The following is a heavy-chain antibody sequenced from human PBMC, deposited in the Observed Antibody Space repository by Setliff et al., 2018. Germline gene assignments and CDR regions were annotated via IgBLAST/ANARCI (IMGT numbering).Heavy chain of an antibody. CDR2: ISGSGTTT. J-gene: IGHJ4*02. D-gene: IGHD3-3*01. V-gene: IGHV3-23*01. Sequence: GGSLRLSCAGSGFTFSTYAMSWVRQAPGKGLEWVSVISGSGTTTYYADSVKGRFTISRDNGENTLYLQMDSLRVEDTAVYYCAKDPPWSPDYYFDYWGQGTLVTVSS. CDR1: GFTFSTYA. CDR3: AKDPPWSPDYYFDY.